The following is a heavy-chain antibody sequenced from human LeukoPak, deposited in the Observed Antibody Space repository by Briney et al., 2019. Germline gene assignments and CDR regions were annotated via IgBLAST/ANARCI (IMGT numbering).Heavy chain of an antibody. CDR3: AKTTVGYSSGRYPGWPADC. CDR1: GFTFTSYA. CDR2: ISGSGGST. D-gene: IGHD6-19*01. V-gene: IGHV3-23*01. J-gene: IGHJ4*02. Sequence: PGGSLRLSCAASGFTFTSYAMNWVRQAPGKGLEWVSGISGSGGSTYNADPVKGRFTISRDNSKNTLYLQMNSLRAEDTAVYYCAKTTVGYSSGRYPGWPADCWGQGTLVTVSP.